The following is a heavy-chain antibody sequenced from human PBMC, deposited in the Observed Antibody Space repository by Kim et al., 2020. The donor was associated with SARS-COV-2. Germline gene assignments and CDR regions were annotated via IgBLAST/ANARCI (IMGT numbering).Heavy chain of an antibody. V-gene: IGHV1-69*13. D-gene: IGHD1-7*01. CDR1: GGTFSSYA. CDR2: IIPIFGTA. Sequence: SVKVSCKASGGTFSSYAISWVRQAPGQGLEWMGGIIPIFGTANYAQKFQGRVTITADESTSTAYMELSSLRSEDTAVYYCASRVSVPAELYYFDYWRQGTLVTVSS. J-gene: IGHJ4*02. CDR3: ASRVSVPAELYYFDY.